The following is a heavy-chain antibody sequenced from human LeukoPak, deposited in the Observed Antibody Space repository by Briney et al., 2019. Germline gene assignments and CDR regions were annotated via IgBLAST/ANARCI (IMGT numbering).Heavy chain of an antibody. J-gene: IGHJ5*02. CDR2: IRQDGGGE. D-gene: IGHD5-24*01. Sequence: GGSLRLSCAASGFTFSSYSMAWVRQGPGKGLEWVANIRQDGGGEEYVDSVKGRFTISRGSAKSSVYLQMESLTAEDTAVYYCARWRWQQSESDLWGRGTLVTVSS. CDR3: ARWRWQQSESDL. CDR1: GFTFSSYS. V-gene: IGHV3-7*01.